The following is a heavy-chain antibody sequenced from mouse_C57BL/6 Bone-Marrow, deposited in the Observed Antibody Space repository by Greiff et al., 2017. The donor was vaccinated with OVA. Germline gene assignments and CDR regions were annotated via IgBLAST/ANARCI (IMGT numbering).Heavy chain of an antibody. CDR3: LTDYDCAKDY. D-gene: IGHD2-13*01. CDR2: IDPDDGDT. CDR1: GFTFTDYY. Sequence: VQLQQSGAELVRPGASVKLSCTASGFTFTDYYMHWVKQRPGQGLEWIGLIDPDDGDTQYAQKFTGKATLTVDKSSSTAYLQLSSLTSEDSAVYYCLTDYDCAKDYWGQGTTVTVSS. V-gene: IGHV14-1*01. J-gene: IGHJ4*01.